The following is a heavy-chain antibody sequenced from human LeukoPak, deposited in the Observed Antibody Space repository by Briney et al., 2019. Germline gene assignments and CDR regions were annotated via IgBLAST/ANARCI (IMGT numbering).Heavy chain of an antibody. J-gene: IGHJ3*02. V-gene: IGHV3-20*01. CDR3: ARGYYGSGSYSDAFDI. Sequence: GGSLRLSCAASGFTFDDYGMSWVRQAPGKGLEWVSGINWNGGSTGYADSVKGRFTISRDNAKNSLYLQMNSLRAEDTALYHCARGYYGSGSYSDAFDIWGQGTMVTVSS. CDR2: INWNGGST. D-gene: IGHD3-10*01. CDR1: GFTFDDYG.